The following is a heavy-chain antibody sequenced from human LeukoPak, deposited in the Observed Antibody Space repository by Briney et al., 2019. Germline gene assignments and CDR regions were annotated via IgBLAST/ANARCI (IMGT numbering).Heavy chain of an antibody. Sequence: GGSLRLSCTVSGFTVSSNSMSWVRQAPGKGLEWVSFIYSDNTHYSDSVKGRFTISRDNAKNTLYLQMNSLRAEDTAVYYCARDQSYDILTGYYGYYFDYWGQGTLVTVSS. D-gene: IGHD3-9*01. CDR1: GFTVSSNS. J-gene: IGHJ4*02. CDR3: ARDQSYDILTGYYGYYFDY. V-gene: IGHV3-53*01. CDR2: IYSDNT.